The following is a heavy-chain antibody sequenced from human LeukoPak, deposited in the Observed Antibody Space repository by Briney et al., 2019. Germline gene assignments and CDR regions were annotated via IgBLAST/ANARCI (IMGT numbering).Heavy chain of an antibody. CDR2: INPNSGGT. J-gene: IGHJ5*02. D-gene: IGHD2-2*01. CDR3: ARYLGYCSSTSCYGTWFDP. V-gene: IGHV1-2*06. CDR1: GYTFTGYY. Sequence: ASVKVSCKASGYTFTGYYMHWVRQAPGQGLEWMGRINPNSGGTNYAQKFQGRVTMTRDTSISTAYMELSRLRSDDTAVYYCARYLGYCSSTSCYGTWFDPWGQGTLVTVSS.